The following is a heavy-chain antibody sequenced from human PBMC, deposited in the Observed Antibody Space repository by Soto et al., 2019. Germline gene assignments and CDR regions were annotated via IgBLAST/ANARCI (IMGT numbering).Heavy chain of an antibody. CDR1: GGSISSYY. V-gene: IGHV4-59*01. J-gene: IGHJ6*02. CDR2: IYYSGST. D-gene: IGHD3-22*01. Sequence: SETLSLTCTVSGGSISSYYWSWIRQPPGKGLEWIGYIYYSGSTNYNPSLKSRVTISVDTSKNQFSLKLSSVTAADTAVYYCARVSVRDYYYYYGMDVWGQGTTVTVYS. CDR3: ARVSVRDYYYYYGMDV.